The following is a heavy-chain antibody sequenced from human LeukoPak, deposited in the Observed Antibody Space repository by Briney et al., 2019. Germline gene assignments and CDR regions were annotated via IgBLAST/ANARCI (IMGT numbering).Heavy chain of an antibody. Sequence: GGSLRLSCAASGFTFNTYTMNWVRQAPGKGLEWVSSITASSTAIYSADSVEGRFTISRDNAKNFLYLQMNSLRAEDTAVYYCARTYYDILTGYNPYFDYWGQGTLVTVSS. J-gene: IGHJ4*02. V-gene: IGHV3-21*01. CDR2: ITASSTAI. D-gene: IGHD3-9*01. CDR1: GFTFNTYT. CDR3: ARTYYDILTGYNPYFDY.